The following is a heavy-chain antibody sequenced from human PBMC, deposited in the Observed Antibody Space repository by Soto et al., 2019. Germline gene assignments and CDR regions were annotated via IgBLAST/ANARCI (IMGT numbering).Heavy chain of an antibody. Sequence: EVQLVESGGGLVQPGGSLRLSCAASGFTFSSYSMNWVRQAPGKGLEWVSYISSSSSTIYYADSVKGRFTISRDNAKNSLYLQMNSLRDEDTAVYYCARESNYGDLNWFGPWGQGTLVTVSS. V-gene: IGHV3-48*02. CDR1: GFTFSSYS. CDR3: ARESNYGDLNWFGP. D-gene: IGHD4-17*01. CDR2: ISSSSSTI. J-gene: IGHJ5*02.